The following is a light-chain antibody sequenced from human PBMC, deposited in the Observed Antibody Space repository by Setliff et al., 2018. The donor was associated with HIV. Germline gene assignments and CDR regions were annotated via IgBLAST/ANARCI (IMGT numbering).Light chain of an antibody. CDR3: SSYTSNNARV. Sequence: QSALTQPASVSGSPGQSITISCTGTSSDVGAYNYVSWYQQYPAKAPKLTIYDVSVRPSGVSTRFSGSKSGNTASLTISGLQAEDEADYYCSSYTSNNARVFGTGTRSPS. CDR1: SSDVGAYNY. CDR2: DVS. J-gene: IGLJ1*01. V-gene: IGLV2-14*03.